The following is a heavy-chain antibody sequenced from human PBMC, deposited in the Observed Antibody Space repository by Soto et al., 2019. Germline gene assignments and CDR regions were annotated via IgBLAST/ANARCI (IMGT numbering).Heavy chain of an antibody. V-gene: IGHV3-23*01. Sequence: GGSLRLSCAASGFTFSTYDVRWVRQAPGKGLEWVSAISASGDRTHYADSVKGRFTVSRDYSKNTVYLQMNSLGADDTAVYYCAKVSSSWYAGFFDLWGQGTLVTVSS. J-gene: IGHJ4*02. CDR3: AKVSSSWYAGFFDL. CDR2: ISASGDRT. CDR1: GFTFSTYD. D-gene: IGHD6-13*01.